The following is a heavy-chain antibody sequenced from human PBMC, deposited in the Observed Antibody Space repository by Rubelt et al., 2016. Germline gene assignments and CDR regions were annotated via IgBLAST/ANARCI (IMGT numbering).Heavy chain of an antibody. CDR2: IYHSGST. CDR1: GFTFSSYS. J-gene: IGHJ6*02. Sequence: AASGFTFSSYSMHWVRQAPGKGLEWIGSIYHSGSTYYNPTLKSRDTISVDTSKNQYSLKLSSGTAADTAVYYCARVNYAEYYGLDVWGQGTTVTVSS. D-gene: IGHD2-2*01. V-gene: IGHV4-38-2*01. CDR3: ARVNYAEYYGLDV.